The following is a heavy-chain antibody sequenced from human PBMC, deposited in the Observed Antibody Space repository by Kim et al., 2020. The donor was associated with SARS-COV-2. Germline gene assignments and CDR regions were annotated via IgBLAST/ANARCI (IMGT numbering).Heavy chain of an antibody. J-gene: IGHJ4*02. CDR3: TSWGAGNY. CDR1: GFTFSNYW. Sequence: GGSLRLSCAASGFTFSNYWMSWVRQAPGKGLEWVANIKRDGSEKYYVDSVRGRFTISRDNAKNLLFLQRNSLRGEDTAVYYCTSWGAGNYWGPGTLVTVSS. V-gene: IGHV3-7*01. CDR2: IKRDGSEK. D-gene: IGHD6-13*01.